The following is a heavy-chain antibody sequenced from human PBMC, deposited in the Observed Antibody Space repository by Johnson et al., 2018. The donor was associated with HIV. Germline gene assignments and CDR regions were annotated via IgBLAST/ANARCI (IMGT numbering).Heavy chain of an antibody. V-gene: IGHV3-30-3*01. Sequence: QVQLVESGGGVVQPGRSLRLSCAASGITFSDYAMHWVRQAPGKGLAWVAFISYDGSNKYYADSVKGQFTISRDNSKNTLYLQMNSLRAEDTAVYYCARAGAVGFDAFDIWGQGTMVTVSS. CDR2: ISYDGSNK. CDR1: GITFSDYA. D-gene: IGHD6-19*01. J-gene: IGHJ3*02. CDR3: ARAGAVGFDAFDI.